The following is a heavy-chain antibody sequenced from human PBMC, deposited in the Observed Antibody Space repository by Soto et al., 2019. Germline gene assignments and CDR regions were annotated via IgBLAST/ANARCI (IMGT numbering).Heavy chain of an antibody. CDR1: GGSISSYY. CDR3: ARAKKVLRYFDWLLSGDYYYYGMDV. V-gene: IGHV4-59*01. Sequence: SETLSLTCTVSGGSISSYYWSWIRQPPGKGLEWIGYIYYSGSTNYNPSLKSRVTISVDTSKNQFSLKLSSVTAADTAVYYCARAKKVLRYFDWLLSGDYYYYGMDVWGQGTTVTVSS. J-gene: IGHJ6*02. CDR2: IYYSGST. D-gene: IGHD3-9*01.